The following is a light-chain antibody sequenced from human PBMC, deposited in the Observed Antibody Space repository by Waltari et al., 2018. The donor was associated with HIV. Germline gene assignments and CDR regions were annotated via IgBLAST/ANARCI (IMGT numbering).Light chain of an antibody. CDR1: NTAFSPHSY. CDR3: SSYMNSGTLV. V-gene: IGLV2-14*01. CDR2: GDN. Sequence: QSGLTQPASVSASLGQAITISCIAANTAFSPHSYVSWYHHHPDKAPQLLIYGDNILPSGIPCRLSRSKSDNTASLTISGIQVVDDGDYYCSSYMNSGTLVFGGGTKVTVL. J-gene: IGLJ3*02.